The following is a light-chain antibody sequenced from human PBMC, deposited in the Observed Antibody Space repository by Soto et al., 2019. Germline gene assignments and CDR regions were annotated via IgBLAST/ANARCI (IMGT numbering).Light chain of an antibody. Sequence: EIVMTQSPATLSVSPGDRATLSCRASQSVSTNLAWYQQNPGQAPRLLIYGASTRATGIPARFSGSGSGTEFTLTISSLQSEDFALYYCQHYNSYSEAFGQGTKVELK. J-gene: IGKJ1*01. CDR3: QHYNSYSEA. CDR2: GAS. V-gene: IGKV3-15*01. CDR1: QSVSTN.